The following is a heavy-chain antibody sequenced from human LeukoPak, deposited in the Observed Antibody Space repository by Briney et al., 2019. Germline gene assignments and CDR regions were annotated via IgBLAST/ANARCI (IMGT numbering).Heavy chain of an antibody. CDR3: ASLAWWEPYHFDY. Sequence: GGSLRLSCAASGFTFNSYAMNWVRQAPGKGLEWVSTINTNGGTTYYADSVKGRFTISRDNSKNTLYLQMNSLRAEDTAVYYCASLAWWEPYHFDYWGQGTLVTVSS. V-gene: IGHV3-23*01. D-gene: IGHD4-23*01. J-gene: IGHJ4*02. CDR2: INTNGGTT. CDR1: GFTFNSYA.